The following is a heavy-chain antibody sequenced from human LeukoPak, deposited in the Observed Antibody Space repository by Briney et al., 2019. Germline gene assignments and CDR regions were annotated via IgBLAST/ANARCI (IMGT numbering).Heavy chain of an antibody. CDR2: ISHEGRNK. J-gene: IGHJ4*02. CDR1: GYTFSSYA. V-gene: IGHV3-30*04. CDR3: ARDREGSGYYFSY. Sequence: GGSLRLSCTASGYTFSSYAMQWVRQAPGKGLEWVAVISHEGRNKYYADPVKGRFSISRDNSKNTLSLQMSSLRAEDTAIYYCARDREGSGYYFSYWGQGTLVTVSS. D-gene: IGHD3-22*01.